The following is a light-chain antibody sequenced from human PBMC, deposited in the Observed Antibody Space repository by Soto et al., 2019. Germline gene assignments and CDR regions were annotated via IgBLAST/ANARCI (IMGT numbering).Light chain of an antibody. CDR2: GNS. V-gene: IGLV1-40*01. J-gene: IGLJ1*01. Sequence: QAALTQPPSVSGAPGQRVTISCTGSSSNIGAGYDVHWYQQLPGTAPKLLIYGNSNRPSGVPDRFSGSKSGTSASLAITGLQAEDEADYDCQSYDSSLSGSGFGTGTKVTVL. CDR1: SSNIGAGYD. CDR3: QSYDSSLSGSG.